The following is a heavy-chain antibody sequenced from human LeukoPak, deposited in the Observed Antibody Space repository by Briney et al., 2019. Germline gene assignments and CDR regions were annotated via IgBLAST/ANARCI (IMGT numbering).Heavy chain of an antibody. CDR2: IRQDGNER. V-gene: IGHV3-7*05. CDR1: GFTFSSYS. CDR3: ARLLDGAGITY. J-gene: IGHJ4*02. D-gene: IGHD1-1*01. Sequence: GGSLRLSCAASGFTFSSYSMNWVRQAPGKGLQWVANIRQDGNERYFVDSVKGRFTISRDNAKSSLYLQMNSLRADDTAVYYCARLLDGAGITYWGQGTLVTVSS.